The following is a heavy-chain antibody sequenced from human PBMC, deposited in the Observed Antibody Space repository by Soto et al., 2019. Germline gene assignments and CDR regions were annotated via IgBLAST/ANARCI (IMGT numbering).Heavy chain of an antibody. J-gene: IGHJ5*02. CDR3: ARVWRWLVRGRSWSDP. V-gene: IGHV4-34*01. Sequence: QVQLQQWVAGLLKPSETLSLTCAVYGGSFSGYYWSWIRQPPGKGLEWIGEINHSGSTNYNPSLKSRVTISVDTSKNQFSLKLSSVTAADTAVYYCARVWRWLVRGRSWSDPWGQGTLVTVSS. CDR1: GGSFSGYY. CDR2: INHSGST. D-gene: IGHD6-19*01.